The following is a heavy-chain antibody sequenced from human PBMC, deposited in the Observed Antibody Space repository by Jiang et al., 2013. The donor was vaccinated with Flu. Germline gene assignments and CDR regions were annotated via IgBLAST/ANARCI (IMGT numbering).Heavy chain of an antibody. CDR3: ARESGKVEGYSYGLLDY. D-gene: IGHD5-18*01. V-gene: IGHV1-69*13. J-gene: IGHJ4*02. CDR2: IIPIFGTA. CDR1: GYTFTSYY. Sequence: SVKVSCKASGYTFTSYYMHWVRQAPGQGLEWMGGIIPIFGTANYAQKFQGRVTITADESTSTAYMELSSLRSEDTAVYYCARESGKVEGYSYGLLDYWGQGTLVTVSS.